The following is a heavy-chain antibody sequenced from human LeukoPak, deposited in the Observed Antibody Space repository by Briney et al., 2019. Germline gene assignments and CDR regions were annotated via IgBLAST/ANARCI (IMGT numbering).Heavy chain of an antibody. Sequence: GESLKISCKISGYKLTYNRIGWVRQVPGKGLEWMGLIYPGYSDAKYSPSFQGQVTLSVDASISTAYLQLSGLRASDTAIYYCVRFALTSSLDHWGQGTLVTVSS. D-gene: IGHD6-13*01. CDR1: GYKLTYNR. J-gene: IGHJ5*02. V-gene: IGHV5-51*01. CDR2: IYPGYSDA. CDR3: VRFALTSSLDH.